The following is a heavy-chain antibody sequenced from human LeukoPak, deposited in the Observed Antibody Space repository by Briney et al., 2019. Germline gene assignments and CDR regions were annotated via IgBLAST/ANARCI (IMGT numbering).Heavy chain of an antibody. V-gene: IGHV1-18*01. Sequence: ASVKVSCKASGYTFTSYGISWVRQSPGQGLEWMGWISAYNGNTNYAQKLQGRVTMTTDTSTSTAYMELRSLRSEDTAVYYCARGNIVGSSWYSDDYWGQGTLVTVSS. CDR3: ARGNIVGSSWYSDDY. CDR2: ISAYNGNT. J-gene: IGHJ4*02. D-gene: IGHD6-13*01. CDR1: GYTFTSYG.